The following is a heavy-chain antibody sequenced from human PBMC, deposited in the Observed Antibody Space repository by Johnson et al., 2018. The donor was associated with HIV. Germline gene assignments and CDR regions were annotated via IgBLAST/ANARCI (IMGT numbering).Heavy chain of an antibody. CDR2: IKQDGSEK. CDR3: ARDPVSHYYDSSGSLDDAFDI. V-gene: IGHV3-7*01. CDR1: GFTFSSYW. D-gene: IGHD3-22*01. J-gene: IGHJ3*02. Sequence: VPLVESGGGLVQPGGSLRLSCAASGFTFSSYWMSWVRQAPGKGLEWVANIKQDGSEKYYVDSVKGRFTISRDNAKNSLYLQMNSLRAEDTAVYYCARDPVSHYYDSSGSLDDAFDIWGQGTMVTVSS.